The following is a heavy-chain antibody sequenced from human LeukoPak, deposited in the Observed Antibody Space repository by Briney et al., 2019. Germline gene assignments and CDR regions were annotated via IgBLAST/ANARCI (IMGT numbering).Heavy chain of an antibody. Sequence: PGGSLRLSCAASGFTFSDYDMHWVRQATGKGLEWVSAIGTAGDTYYTGSVKGRFTISRENAKNSLYLQMNSLRAGYTAVYYCARVAKERVGGVYYFDYWGQGTLVTVSS. CDR3: ARVAKERVGGVYYFDY. V-gene: IGHV3-13*01. CDR2: IGTAGDT. D-gene: IGHD1-1*01. CDR1: GFTFSDYD. J-gene: IGHJ4*02.